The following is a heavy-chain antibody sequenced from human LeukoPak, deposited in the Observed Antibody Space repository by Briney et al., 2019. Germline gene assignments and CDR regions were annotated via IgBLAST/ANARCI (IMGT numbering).Heavy chain of an antibody. CDR1: GGSISSYY. CDR3: ARTLGGYSYGLGVFDI. CDR2: IYYSGST. V-gene: IGHV4-59*08. Sequence: SETLSLTCTVSGGSISSYYWSWIRQPPGKGLEWIGYIYYSGSTNYNPSLKSRVTISVDTSKNQFSPKLSSVTAADTAVYYCARTLGGYSYGLGVFDIWGQGTMVTVSS. J-gene: IGHJ3*02. D-gene: IGHD5-18*01.